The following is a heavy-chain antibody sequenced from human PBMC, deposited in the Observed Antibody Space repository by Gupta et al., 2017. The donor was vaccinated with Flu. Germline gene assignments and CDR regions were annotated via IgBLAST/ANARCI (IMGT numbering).Heavy chain of an antibody. CDR3: ARDADYFRL. J-gene: IGHJ1*01. CDR2: IYHSGSN. CDR1: GGSFSGYY. Sequence: YGGSFSGYYWTWIRQPPGKGPEWIGEIYHSGSNTYNPYLKSRVTISLETSKNQLSLKLSSVTAADTAVYYCARDADYFRLWSQGTLVTVSS. V-gene: IGHV4-34*01.